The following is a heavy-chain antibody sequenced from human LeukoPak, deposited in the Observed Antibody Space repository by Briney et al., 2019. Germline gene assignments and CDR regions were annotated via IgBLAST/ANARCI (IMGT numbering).Heavy chain of an antibody. J-gene: IGHJ4*02. Sequence: GGSLRLSCAASGFTFDTYRMNWVRQAPGKGLEWVSSISASGSYTYYADSLKGRFTISRDNTKNSLFLQMNSLRAEDTAVYYCARDSPGTTASDYWGQGTLVTVSS. CDR1: GFTFDTYR. CDR2: ISASGSYT. CDR3: ARDSPGTTASDY. D-gene: IGHD1-1*01. V-gene: IGHV3-21*01.